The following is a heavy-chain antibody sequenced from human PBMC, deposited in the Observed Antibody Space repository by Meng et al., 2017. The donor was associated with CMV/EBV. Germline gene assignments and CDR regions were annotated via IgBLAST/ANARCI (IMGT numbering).Heavy chain of an antibody. CDR1: GFSLSTSGVG. CDR2: IYWDDDK. CDR3: ARLYDSSGYYLGYFDY. D-gene: IGHD3-22*01. J-gene: IGHJ4*02. V-gene: IGHV2-5*02. Sequence: LKESGPTLWKPPQTLPLTCTFSGFSLSTSGVGVGWIRQPPGKALEWLALIYWDDDKRYSPSLKSRLTITKDASKNQVVLTMTNMDPVDTATYYCARLYDSSGYYLGYFDYWGQGTLVTVSS.